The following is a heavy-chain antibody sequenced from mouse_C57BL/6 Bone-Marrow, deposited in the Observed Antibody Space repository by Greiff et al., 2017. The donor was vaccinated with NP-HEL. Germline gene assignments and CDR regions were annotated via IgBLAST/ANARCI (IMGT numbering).Heavy chain of an antibody. CDR1: GYTFISFW. CDR2: IYPGNSAT. Sequence: VQLQQSGTVLSRPGASVKMSCKTSGYTFISFWMHWVKQRPGQGLDWLGAIYPGNSATSYNQKFKGKAKLTAVTSASTAYMERSRLTNEDSAVYYCTRIYAMDYWGQGTSVTVSS. J-gene: IGHJ4*01. CDR3: TRIYAMDY. V-gene: IGHV1-5*01.